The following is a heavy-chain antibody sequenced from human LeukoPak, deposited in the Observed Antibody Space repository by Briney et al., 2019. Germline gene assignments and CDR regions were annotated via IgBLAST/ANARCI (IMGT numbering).Heavy chain of an antibody. Sequence: SVKVSCKASGGTFSSYAISWVRQAPGQGLEWMGGIIPIFGTANYAQKFQGRVTITADESTSTAYMELSSLRSDDTAVYYCARVGVTTDNWFDPWGQGTLVTVAS. D-gene: IGHD2-21*02. CDR3: ARVGVTTDNWFDP. J-gene: IGHJ5*02. CDR1: GGTFSSYA. V-gene: IGHV1-69*13. CDR2: IIPIFGTA.